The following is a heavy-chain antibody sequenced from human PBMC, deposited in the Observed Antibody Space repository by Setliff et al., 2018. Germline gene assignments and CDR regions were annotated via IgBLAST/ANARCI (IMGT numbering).Heavy chain of an antibody. J-gene: IGHJ6*02. CDR3: ARNWATAQHYYYGMDV. Sequence: GGSLRLSCAASGFTFSSYWMSWVRQAPGKGLEWVALIWNDGSTKFYGDSVKGRFTISRDNSKNTLYLQMDTLRAEDTAIYYCARNWATAQHYYYGMDVWGQGTTVTVSS. V-gene: IGHV3-33*08. CDR2: IWNDGSTK. CDR1: GFTFSSYW. D-gene: IGHD2-21*02.